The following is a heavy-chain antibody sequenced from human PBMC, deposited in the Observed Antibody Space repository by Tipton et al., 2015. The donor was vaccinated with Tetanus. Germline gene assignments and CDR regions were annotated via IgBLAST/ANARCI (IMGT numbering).Heavy chain of an antibody. CDR3: ARGVPYSTTMGSDWFDP. D-gene: IGHD2-2*01. V-gene: IGHV4-30-2*01. CDR2: VFRSGSA. CDR1: GASISSIYS. J-gene: IGHJ5*02. Sequence: TLSLICAVSGASISSIYSWSWIRQPPGKGLEWIGYVFRSGSADYNPSLNSRVKISLDTSMNQVSLTLTSVTAADTALYYCARGVPYSTTMGSDWFDPWGQGTLVTVSS.